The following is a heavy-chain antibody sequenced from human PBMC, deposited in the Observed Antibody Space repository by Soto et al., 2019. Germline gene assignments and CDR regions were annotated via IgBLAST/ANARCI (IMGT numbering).Heavy chain of an antibody. CDR3: ARDGGYYSSTSCEFYYYYYYMDV. Sequence: GGSLRLSCAASGFTFSSYWMHWVRQAPGKGLVWVSRINSDGSSTSYADSVKGRFTISRDNAKNTLYLQMNSLRAEDTAVYYCARDGGYYSSTSCEFYYYYYYMDVWGKGTTVTVSS. D-gene: IGHD2-2*01. CDR2: INSDGSST. CDR1: GFTFSSYW. J-gene: IGHJ6*03. V-gene: IGHV3-74*01.